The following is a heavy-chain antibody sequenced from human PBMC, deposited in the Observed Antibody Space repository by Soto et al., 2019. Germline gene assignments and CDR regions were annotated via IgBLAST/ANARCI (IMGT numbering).Heavy chain of an antibody. CDR2: TYHSGNP. Sequence: QLQLQESGSRLVKSSETLSLTCAVSGDTISTGGYSWAWIRQPPGKPLEWIGHTYHSGNPYYNPSLTSRVILSVDRSKNQMSLKLRSVTAAATAVYSWARQGCGQRHGVFDVWGQGTKVTVSS. D-gene: IGHD6-25*01. J-gene: IGHJ3*01. V-gene: IGHV4-30-2*01. CDR1: GDTISTGGYS. CDR3: ARQGCGQRHGVFDV.